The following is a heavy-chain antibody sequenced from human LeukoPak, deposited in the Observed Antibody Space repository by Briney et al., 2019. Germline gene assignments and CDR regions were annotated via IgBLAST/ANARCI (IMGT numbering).Heavy chain of an antibody. V-gene: IGHV3-33*01. CDR2: IWYDGSNK. CDR1: GFTFSSYG. J-gene: IGHJ6*03. Sequence: GRSLRLSCAASGFTFSSYGMHWVRQAPGKGLEWVAVIWYDGSNKYYADSVKGRFTISRDNSKNTLYLQMNSLRAEDTALYYCARDGVAGHYYYYYMDVWGKGTTVTVSS. CDR3: ARDGVAGHYYYYYMDV. D-gene: IGHD6-19*01.